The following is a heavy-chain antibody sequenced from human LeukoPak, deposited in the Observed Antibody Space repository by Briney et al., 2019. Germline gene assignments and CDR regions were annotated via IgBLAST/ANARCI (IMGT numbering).Heavy chain of an antibody. CDR3: ARSYSSGWYHDAFDI. CDR2: IGTAGDT. J-gene: IGHJ3*02. CDR1: GFTFSSYD. D-gene: IGHD6-19*01. Sequence: PGGSLRLSCAASGFTFSSYDMHWVRQATGKGLEWVSAIGTAGDTYYPGSVKGRFTISRENAKNSLYLQVNSLRAGDTAVYYCARSYSSGWYHDAFDIWGQGTMVTVSS. V-gene: IGHV3-13*01.